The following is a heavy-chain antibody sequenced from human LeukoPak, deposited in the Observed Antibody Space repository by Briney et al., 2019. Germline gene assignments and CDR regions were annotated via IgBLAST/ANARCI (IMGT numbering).Heavy chain of an antibody. D-gene: IGHD5-12*01. Sequence: GGSLRLSCAASGFTFSSYEMNWVRQAPGKGLEWVSYISSSGSTIYYADSVKGRFTISRDNAKNSLYLQMNSLRAGDTAVYYCARGRGYSGYYYMDVWGKGTTVTISS. CDR3: ARGRGYSGYYYMDV. J-gene: IGHJ6*03. CDR1: GFTFSSYE. CDR2: ISSSGSTI. V-gene: IGHV3-48*03.